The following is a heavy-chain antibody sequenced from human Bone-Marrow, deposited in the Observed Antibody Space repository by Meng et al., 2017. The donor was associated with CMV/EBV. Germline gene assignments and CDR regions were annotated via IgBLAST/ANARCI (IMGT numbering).Heavy chain of an antibody. V-gene: IGHV1-2*02. J-gene: IGHJ3*02. D-gene: IGHD3-3*01. Sequence: ASVKVSCKASGYTFTGYYMHWVRQAPGQGLEWMGWINPNSGGTNYAQKFQGRVTMTRDTSISTAYMELSRLRSDDTAVYYCARDRGWYDFWSGYTVGAFDIWGQGTMVTGSS. CDR2: INPNSGGT. CDR3: ARDRGWYDFWSGYTVGAFDI. CDR1: GYTFTGYY.